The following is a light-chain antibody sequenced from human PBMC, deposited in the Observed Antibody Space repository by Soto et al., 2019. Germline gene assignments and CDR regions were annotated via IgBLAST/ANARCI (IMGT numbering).Light chain of an antibody. Sequence: EIVLTQSPGTLSLSPGERATLSCRASQSIRSSFFAWYQQKPGQAPRLLIYGASSRAAGIPDRFSGSGSGTEFTLTISSLQSEDFAVYFCQQYHNWPAYTFGQGTKLEV. CDR2: GAS. CDR1: QSIRSSF. CDR3: QQYHNWPAYT. J-gene: IGKJ2*01. V-gene: IGKV3-20*01.